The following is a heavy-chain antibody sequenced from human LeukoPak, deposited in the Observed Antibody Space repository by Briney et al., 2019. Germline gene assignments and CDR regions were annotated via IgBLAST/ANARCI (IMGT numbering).Heavy chain of an antibody. Sequence: GGSLRLSCAASGFTFSSYAMSWVRQAPRKGLEWVSTISGSGAYTYYAESVKGRFTISRDNSKNTLYLQMNSLRAEDTAVYYCAKYFASGSYYKLPHWGQGTLVTVSS. CDR1: GFTFSSYA. CDR2: ISGSGAYT. V-gene: IGHV3-23*01. CDR3: AKYFASGSYYKLPH. J-gene: IGHJ1*01. D-gene: IGHD3-10*01.